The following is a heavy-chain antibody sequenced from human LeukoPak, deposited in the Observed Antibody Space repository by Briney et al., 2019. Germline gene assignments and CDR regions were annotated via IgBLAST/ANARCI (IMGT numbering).Heavy chain of an antibody. Sequence: GASVKVSCKASGYSFTSYYMHWVRQAPGQGLEWMGIINPSDSSTSNAQKFQGRVTMTRDTSTSTVYMELSSLRSEDTAGYYFARGGVAKLGPLDLWGEGTLVTVSS. J-gene: IGHJ5*02. CDR2: INPSDSST. CDR1: GYSFTSYY. CDR3: ARGGVAKLGPLDL. D-gene: IGHD7-27*01. V-gene: IGHV1-46*01.